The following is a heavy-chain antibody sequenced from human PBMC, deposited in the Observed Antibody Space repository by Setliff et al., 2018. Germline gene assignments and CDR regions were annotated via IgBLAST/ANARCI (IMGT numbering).Heavy chain of an antibody. V-gene: IGHV1-2*02. D-gene: IGHD1-20*01. CDR3: ARRAFIETITGYYFDL. Sequence: GASVKVSCKASGYNFPGYYLHWVRQAPGQGLEWMGWISPHTGNTQYAQNFQGRVTMTRDTSITTAYMELSSLRSNDTAFYYCARRAFIETITGYYFDLWGQGTQVTVSS. J-gene: IGHJ4*02. CDR2: ISPHTGNT. CDR1: GYNFPGYY.